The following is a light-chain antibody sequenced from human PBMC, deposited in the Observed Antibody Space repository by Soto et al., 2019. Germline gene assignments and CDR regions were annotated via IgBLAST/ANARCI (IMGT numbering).Light chain of an antibody. CDR3: SSFTTDRFYI. CDR2: GVR. V-gene: IGLV2-14*01. J-gene: IGLJ1*01. CDR1: STDIGAFDY. Sequence: QSVLTQTTSVSGSPGQSINIYCTGNSTDIGAFDYVSWYQQHPGKAPRLLSHGVRNRPPGISSRFSGSKSGLTASLTISGLRAEDEADYYCSSFTTDRFYIFGPGTKVTV.